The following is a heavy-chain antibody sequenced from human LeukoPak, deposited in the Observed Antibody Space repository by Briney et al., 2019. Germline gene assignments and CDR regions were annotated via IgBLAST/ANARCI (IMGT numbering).Heavy chain of an antibody. D-gene: IGHD2-2*01. Sequence: GGSLRLSCAASGFTFSSYGMHWVRQAPGKGLEWVAFIRYDGSNKYYADSVKGRFTISRDNSKNTLYLQMNSLRAEDTAVYYCAKSTRNRYCSSTSCPDAFDIWGQGTMVTVSS. J-gene: IGHJ3*02. CDR2: IRYDGSNK. CDR3: AKSTRNRYCSSTSCPDAFDI. CDR1: GFTFSSYG. V-gene: IGHV3-30*02.